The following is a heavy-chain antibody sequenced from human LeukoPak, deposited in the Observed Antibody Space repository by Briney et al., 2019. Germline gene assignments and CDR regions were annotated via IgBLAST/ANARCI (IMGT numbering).Heavy chain of an antibody. CDR3: ARGRRYCSGGSCYSWWFDP. D-gene: IGHD2-15*01. V-gene: IGHV4-34*01. Sequence: SETLSLTCTVSGASISTGDYYWSWIRQPPGKGLEWIGEINHSGSTNYNPSLKSRVTISVDTSKNQFSLKLSSVTAADTAVYYCARGRRYCSGGSCYSWWFDPWGQGTLVTVSS. CDR1: GASISTGDYY. CDR2: INHSGST. J-gene: IGHJ5*02.